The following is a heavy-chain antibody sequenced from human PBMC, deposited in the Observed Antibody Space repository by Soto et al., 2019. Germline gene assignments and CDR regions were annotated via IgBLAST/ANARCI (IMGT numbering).Heavy chain of an antibody. D-gene: IGHD3-22*01. J-gene: IGHJ6*02. CDR2: IKHDGNEK. Sequence: GGSLRLSCAATGFILGTYWMSWVRQAPGKGLEWVANIKHDGNEKYYADSVKGRFTVSRDNVKNFLHLQMSSLRGDDTGVYFCVRATLSWGHYYFRGLDVWGQGTTVTVSS. V-gene: IGHV3-7*01. CDR1: GFILGTYW. CDR3: VRATLSWGHYYFRGLDV.